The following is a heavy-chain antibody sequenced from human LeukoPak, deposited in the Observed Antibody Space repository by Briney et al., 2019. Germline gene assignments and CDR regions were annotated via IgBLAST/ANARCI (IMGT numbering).Heavy chain of an antibody. CDR3: ARVGAYCGGDCYYSAFDI. D-gene: IGHD2-21*01. CDR2: IYHSGST. Sequence: PSETLSLTCTVSGGSISSGGYYWSWIRQPPGKGLEWIGYIYHSGSTYYNPSLKSRVTISVDTSKNQFSLKLSSVTAADTAVYYCARVGAYCGGDCYYSAFDIWGQGTMVTVSS. CDR1: GGSISSGGYY. V-gene: IGHV4-30-2*01. J-gene: IGHJ3*02.